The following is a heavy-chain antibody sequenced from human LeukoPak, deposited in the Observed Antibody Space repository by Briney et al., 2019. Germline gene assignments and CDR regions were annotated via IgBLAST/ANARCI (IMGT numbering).Heavy chain of an antibody. Sequence: GGSLRLSCAASGFTFNSYSMNWVRQAPGKGLEWVSSISSSGTYIYYAGSLKGRFTISRDNAKKSLYLQMNSLRAEDTAVYYCARLGLDPTRIDYWGQGTLVTVSS. CDR2: ISSSGTYI. D-gene: IGHD6-13*01. V-gene: IGHV3-21*01. CDR3: ARLGLDPTRIDY. J-gene: IGHJ4*02. CDR1: GFTFNSYS.